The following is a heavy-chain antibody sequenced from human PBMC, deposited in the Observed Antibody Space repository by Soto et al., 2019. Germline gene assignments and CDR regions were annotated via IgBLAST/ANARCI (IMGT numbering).Heavy chain of an antibody. D-gene: IGHD6-13*01. CDR2: INPNSGGT. V-gene: IGHV1-2*04. CDR3: ARDISVNRIAAPPPPNYGMDV. Sequence: ASVKVSCKASGYTFTGYYMHWVRQAPGQGLEWMGWINPNSGGTNYAQKFQGWVTMTRDTSISTAYMELSRLRSDDTAVYYCARDISVNRIAAPPPPNYGMDVWGQGTTVTVSS. CDR1: GYTFTGYY. J-gene: IGHJ6*02.